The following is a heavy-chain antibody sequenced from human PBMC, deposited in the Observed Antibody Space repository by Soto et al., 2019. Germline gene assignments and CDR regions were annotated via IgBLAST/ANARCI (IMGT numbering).Heavy chain of an antibody. D-gene: IGHD6-19*01. CDR3: ARQAVAGAGWYEP. CDR2: IHYSGNT. V-gene: IGHV4-39*01. Sequence: SETLALTGPVSGCSISSNNYDWGWIRQPPGKGLEYIGKIHYSGNTDYNSSLKSRVSISVDTSKNQFSLNVISVTAADTAVYYCARQAVAGAGWYEPWGQGLLVTV. CDR1: GCSISSNNYD. J-gene: IGHJ5*02.